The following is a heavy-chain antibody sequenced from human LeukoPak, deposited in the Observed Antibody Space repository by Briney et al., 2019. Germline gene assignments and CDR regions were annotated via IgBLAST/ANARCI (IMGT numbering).Heavy chain of an antibody. Sequence: SETLSLTCAVYGGSFNGYYWSWIRQPPGKGLEWIGEINHSGSTNYSPSLKSRVTLSVDTSKNQFSLKLSSVTAADTAVYYCARLTTAAAGTWYYYYYYMDVWGKGTTVTISS. V-gene: IGHV4-34*01. CDR3: ARLTTAAAGTWYYYYYYMDV. D-gene: IGHD6-13*01. CDR2: INHSGST. CDR1: GGSFNGYY. J-gene: IGHJ6*03.